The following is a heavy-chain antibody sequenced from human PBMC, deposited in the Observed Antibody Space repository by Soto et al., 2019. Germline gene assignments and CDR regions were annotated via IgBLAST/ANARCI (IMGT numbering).Heavy chain of an antibody. V-gene: IGHV1-18*01. CDR2: ISGFNGNT. Sequence: QDQLVQSGAEVKKPGASVTVSCKASGYSFTNYGITWVRQAPGQGLEWMGWISGFNGNTHYAQKLQGRVTMTTDASTSTDYMELRSLRSDDTAVYYCARDRGVAPPVAGNTHYYYYMDVWGKGTTFTVSS. CDR3: ARDRGVAPPVAGNTHYYYYMDV. D-gene: IGHD6-19*01. J-gene: IGHJ6*03. CDR1: GYSFTNYG.